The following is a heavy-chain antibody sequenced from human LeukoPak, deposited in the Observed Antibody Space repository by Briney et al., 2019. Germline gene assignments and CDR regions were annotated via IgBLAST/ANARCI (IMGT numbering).Heavy chain of an antibody. CDR3: AKPKSGSLLLRSDYFDY. Sequence: GGSLRLSCAASGFTFSSYGMHWVRQAPGKGLGWVAFIRYDGSNKYYADSVKGRFTISRDSSKNTLYLQMNSLRAEDTAVYYCAKPKSGSLLLRSDYFDYWGQGTLVTVSS. V-gene: IGHV3-30*02. D-gene: IGHD2-15*01. J-gene: IGHJ4*02. CDR2: IRYDGSNK. CDR1: GFTFSSYG.